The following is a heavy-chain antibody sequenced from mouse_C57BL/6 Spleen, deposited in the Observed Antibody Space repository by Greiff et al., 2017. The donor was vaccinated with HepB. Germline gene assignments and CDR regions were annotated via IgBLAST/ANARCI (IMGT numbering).Heavy chain of an antibody. V-gene: IGHV5-17*01. J-gene: IGHJ3*01. Sequence: EVQLVESGGGLVKPGGSLKLSCAASGFTFSDYGMHWVRQAPEKGLEWVAYISSGSSTIYYADTVKGRFTISRDNAKNTLFLQMTSLRSEDTAMYYCARNYGSSYFAAYWGQGTLVTVSA. CDR1: GFTFSDYG. D-gene: IGHD1-1*01. CDR3: ARNYGSSYFAAY. CDR2: ISSGSSTI.